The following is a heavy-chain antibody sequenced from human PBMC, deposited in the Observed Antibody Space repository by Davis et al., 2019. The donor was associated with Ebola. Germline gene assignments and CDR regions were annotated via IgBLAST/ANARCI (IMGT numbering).Heavy chain of an antibody. CDR3: AKGRDCTNGICYSDY. D-gene: IGHD2-8*01. Sequence: GESLKISCVGSGFPFSSYALHWVRQAPGKGLDWVAVISYDGNNEYYADSVKGRFTISRDNSKKTLYLQMNSLRAEDTAVYYCAKGRDCTNGICYSDYWGQGTLVTVSS. V-gene: IGHV3-30-3*01. CDR2: ISYDGNNE. J-gene: IGHJ4*02. CDR1: GFPFSSYA.